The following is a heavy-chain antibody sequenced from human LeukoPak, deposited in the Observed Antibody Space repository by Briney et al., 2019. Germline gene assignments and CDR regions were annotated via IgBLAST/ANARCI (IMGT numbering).Heavy chain of an antibody. V-gene: IGHV3-33*01. Sequence: GGSLRLPCAASGFTFSSYGMHWVRQAPGKGLEWVAVIWYDGSNKYYADSVKGRFTISRDNSKNTLYLQMNSLRAEDTAVYYCAGGEMATIISLDYWGQGTLVTVSS. D-gene: IGHD5-24*01. J-gene: IGHJ4*02. CDR1: GFTFSSYG. CDR2: IWYDGSNK. CDR3: AGGEMATIISLDY.